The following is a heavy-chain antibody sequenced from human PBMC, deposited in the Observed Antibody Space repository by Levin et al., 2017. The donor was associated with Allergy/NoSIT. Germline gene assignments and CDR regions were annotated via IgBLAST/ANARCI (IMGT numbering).Heavy chain of an antibody. CDR1: GYTFTSYG. CDR3: ARVTSTRGCSGGSCYLDY. J-gene: IGHJ4*02. V-gene: IGHV1-18*01. Sequence: RASVKVSCKASGYTFTSYGISWVRQAPGQGLEWMGWISAYNGNTNYAQKLQGRVTMTTDTSTSTAYMELRSLRSDDTAVYYCARVTSTRGCSGGSCYLDYWGQGTLVTVSS. CDR2: ISAYNGNT. D-gene: IGHD2-15*01.